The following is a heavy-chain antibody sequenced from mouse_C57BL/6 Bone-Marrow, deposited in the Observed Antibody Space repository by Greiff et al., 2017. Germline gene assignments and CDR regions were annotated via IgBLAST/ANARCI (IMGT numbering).Heavy chain of an antibody. J-gene: IGHJ4*01. CDR1: GYTFTSYW. D-gene: IGHD3-3*01. CDR2: IDPSDSYT. V-gene: IGHV1-50*01. CDR3: ARGTLCYAMDY. Sequence: QVQLKQPGAELVKPGASVKLSCKASGYTFTSYWMQWVKQRPGQGLEWIGEIDPSDSYTNYNQKFKGKATLTVDTSSSTAYMQLSSLTSEDSAVYYCARGTLCYAMDYWGQGTSVTVSS.